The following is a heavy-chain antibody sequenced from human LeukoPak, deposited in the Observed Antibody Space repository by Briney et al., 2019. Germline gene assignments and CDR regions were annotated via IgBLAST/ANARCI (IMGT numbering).Heavy chain of an antibody. CDR3: ARDLYYYPSSGHPHFDY. Sequence: SETLSLTCTVSGGSISSRSYYWGWIRQPPGKGLEWIGRIHTSGSTNYNSSLKSRVTMSVDTSKNQFSLKLSSVTAADTAVYYCARDLYYYPSSGHPHFDYWGQGTLVTVSS. CDR2: IHTSGST. D-gene: IGHD3-22*01. V-gene: IGHV4-61*02. J-gene: IGHJ4*02. CDR1: GGSISSRSYY.